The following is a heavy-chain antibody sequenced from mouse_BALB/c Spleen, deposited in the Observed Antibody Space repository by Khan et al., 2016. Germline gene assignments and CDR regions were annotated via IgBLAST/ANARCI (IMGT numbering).Heavy chain of an antibody. V-gene: IGHV11-2*02. Sequence: EVQLLETGGGLVQPGGSRGLSCEGSGFTFSGFWMSWVRQTPGKTLEWIGDINSDGSAINYAPSIKDRFTIFRDNDKSTLYLQMSNVRSEDTATYFVMRYGYYWCFDVWGAGTTVTVSS. CDR2: INSDGSAI. CDR1: GFTFSGFW. D-gene: IGHD2-2*01. J-gene: IGHJ1*01. CDR3: MRYGYYWCFDV.